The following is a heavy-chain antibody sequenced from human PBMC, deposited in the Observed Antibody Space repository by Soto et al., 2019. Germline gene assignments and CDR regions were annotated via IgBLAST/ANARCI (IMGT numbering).Heavy chain of an antibody. CDR2: INHSGST. D-gene: IGHD6-13*01. CDR1: GGSFSGYY. CDR3: ARGTQQLVHDYYYYMDV. Sequence: QVQLQQWGAGLLKPSETLSLTCAVYGGSFSGYYWSWIRQPPGKGLEWIGEINHSGSTNYNPSLKSRVTISVDTSKNQFSLKLSSVTAADTAVYYCARGTQQLVHDYYYYMDVWGKGTTVTVSS. V-gene: IGHV4-34*01. J-gene: IGHJ6*03.